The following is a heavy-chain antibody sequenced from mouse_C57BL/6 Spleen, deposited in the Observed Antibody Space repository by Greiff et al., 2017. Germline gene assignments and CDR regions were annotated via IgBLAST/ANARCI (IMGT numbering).Heavy chain of an antibody. CDR1: GYAFSSYW. V-gene: IGHV1-80*01. Sequence: VQLQESGAELVKPGASVKISCKASGYAFSSYWMNWVKQRPGKGLEWIGQIYPGDGDTNYNGKFKGKATLTADKSSSTAYMQLSSLTSEDSAVYFCARYTTVVATDYAMDYWGQGTSVTVSS. CDR2: IYPGDGDT. J-gene: IGHJ4*01. D-gene: IGHD1-1*01. CDR3: ARYTTVVATDYAMDY.